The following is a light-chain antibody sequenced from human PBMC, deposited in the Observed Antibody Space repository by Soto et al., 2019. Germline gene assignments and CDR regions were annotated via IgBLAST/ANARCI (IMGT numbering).Light chain of an antibody. CDR1: QGISNY. J-gene: IGKJ5*01. V-gene: IGKV1-27*01. Sequence: DLQMTQSPSSLSASVGDRVTITCRASQGISNYLAWYQQKPGKVPKLLIYAASALHSGVPSRFSGSGSGTDFTPTISSLQPEDVATYYCQNYNSAPFSFGQGTRLEIK. CDR3: QNYNSAPFS. CDR2: AAS.